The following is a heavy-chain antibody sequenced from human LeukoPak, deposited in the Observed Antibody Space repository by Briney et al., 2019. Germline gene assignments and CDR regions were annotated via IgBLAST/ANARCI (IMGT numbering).Heavy chain of an antibody. D-gene: IGHD6-6*01. J-gene: IGHJ4*02. V-gene: IGHV1-46*01. CDR1: GFTLTSYY. CDR3: ASSVAARLDC. CDR2: INPSGGST. Sequence: GASVKLSCKASGFTLTSYYIHWVRQAPGQGLEWMGEINPSGGSTRYAQKFQGRVTMTRDMSASRVDMELSSLRSEDTALYYCASSVAARLDCWGQGTRVTVTS.